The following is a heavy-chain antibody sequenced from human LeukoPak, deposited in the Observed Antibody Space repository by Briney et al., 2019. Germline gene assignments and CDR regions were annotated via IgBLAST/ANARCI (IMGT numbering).Heavy chain of an antibody. CDR1: GGSFSGYY. Sequence: KPSETLSLTRAVYGGSFSGYYWSWIRQPPGKGLEWIGEINHSGSTNYNPSLKSRVTISVDTSKNQFSLKLSSVTAADTAVYYCAMILYGDREDYWGQGTLVTVSS. D-gene: IGHD4-17*01. V-gene: IGHV4-34*01. CDR2: INHSGST. J-gene: IGHJ4*02. CDR3: AMILYGDREDY.